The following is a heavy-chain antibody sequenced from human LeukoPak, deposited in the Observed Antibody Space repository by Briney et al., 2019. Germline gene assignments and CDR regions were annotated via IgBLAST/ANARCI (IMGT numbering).Heavy chain of an antibody. V-gene: IGHV3-23*01. CDR1: GLTFNTYA. CDR3: AKRHGYSSGWFYFDC. CDR2: ISGSGGST. Sequence: PGGSLRLSCAPSGLTFNTYAMRWVPQAPGEGVECVSAISGSGGSTYYAGSVKCRFTDSRDNSKNTLYLQMNSLRAEDTAVYYCAKRHGYSSGWFYFDCWGQGSLVAVSS. D-gene: IGHD6-19*01. J-gene: IGHJ4*02.